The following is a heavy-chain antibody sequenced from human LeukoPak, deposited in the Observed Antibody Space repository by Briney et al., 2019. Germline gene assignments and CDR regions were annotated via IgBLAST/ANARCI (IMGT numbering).Heavy chain of an antibody. Sequence: GGSLRLSCAASGFTFSNAWMSWVRQAPGKGPEWVAVISNDGSNKYYADSVKGRFTISRDNSKNTLYLQMNSLRAEDTAVYYCATTGGSGWSMYYFDYWGQGTLVTVSS. V-gene: IGHV3-30-3*01. CDR2: ISNDGSNK. J-gene: IGHJ4*02. CDR3: ATTGGSGWSMYYFDY. D-gene: IGHD6-19*01. CDR1: GFTFSNAW.